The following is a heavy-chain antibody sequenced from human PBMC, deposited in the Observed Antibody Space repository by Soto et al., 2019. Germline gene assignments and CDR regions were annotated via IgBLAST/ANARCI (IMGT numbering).Heavy chain of an antibody. CDR1: GFTFSRYA. V-gene: IGHV3-30-3*01. CDR3: ARDQYYGDYAGY. J-gene: IGHJ4*02. CDR2: ISYDGINK. Sequence: QVQRVESGGGVVQPGRSLRLSCAASGFTFSRYAMHWVRQAPGKGLEWVAVISYDGINKYYADSVKGRFTISRDNSKNTLYLQMNSLRAEDTAVYYCARDQYYGDYAGYWGQGTLVTVSS. D-gene: IGHD4-17*01.